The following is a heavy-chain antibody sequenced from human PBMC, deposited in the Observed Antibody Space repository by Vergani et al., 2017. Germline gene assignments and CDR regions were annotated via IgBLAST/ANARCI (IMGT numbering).Heavy chain of an antibody. J-gene: IGHJ4*02. CDR1: GYSFTNYW. CDR3: ARLYGRDSSGSKYFDY. V-gene: IGHV5-51*01. D-gene: IGHD3-22*01. Sequence: EVQLVQSGAEVKKPGESLKISCQISGYSFTNYWIGWVRQMSGKGPEWMGIIHPADSDTRYSPSFQGQVTISVDKSISTAYLQRSSLRASDSAMYYCARLYGRDSSGSKYFDYWGQGTLVTVSS. CDR2: IHPADSDT.